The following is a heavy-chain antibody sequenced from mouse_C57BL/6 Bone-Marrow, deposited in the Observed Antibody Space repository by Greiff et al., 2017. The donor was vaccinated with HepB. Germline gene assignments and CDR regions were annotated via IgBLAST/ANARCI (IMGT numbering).Heavy chain of an antibody. CDR3: AIYYPGAWFAY. CDR2: IYPGGGYT. Sequence: VKLVESGAELVRPGTSVKMSCKASGYTFTNYWIGWAKQRPGHGLEWIGDIYPGGGYTNYDEKFKGKATLTADKSSSTAYMQFSSLTSEDSAIYYCAIYYPGAWFAYWGQGTLVTVSA. V-gene: IGHV1-63*01. D-gene: IGHD2-1*01. CDR1: GYTFTNYW. J-gene: IGHJ3*01.